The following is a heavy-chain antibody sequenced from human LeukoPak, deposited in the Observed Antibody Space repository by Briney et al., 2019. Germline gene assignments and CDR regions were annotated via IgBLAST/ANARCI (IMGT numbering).Heavy chain of an antibody. CDR1: GFTFSDYY. V-gene: IGHV3-11*04. CDR3: ARVQFLEWIPD. D-gene: IGHD3-3*01. J-gene: IGHJ4*02. Sequence: GGSLRLSCTASGFTFSDYYMSWIRQAPGKGLEWISYISTRGSTIYYADSVKGRFTISRDNANNSLFLQMNSLRAEDTAFYYCARVQFLEWIPDWGQGTLVTVSP. CDR2: ISTRGSTI.